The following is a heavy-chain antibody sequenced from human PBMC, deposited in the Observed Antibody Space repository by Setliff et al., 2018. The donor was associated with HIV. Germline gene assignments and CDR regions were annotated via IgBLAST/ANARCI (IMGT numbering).Heavy chain of an antibody. D-gene: IGHD2-15*01. J-gene: IGHJ4*02. CDR1: GYSFSSYG. V-gene: IGHV3-7*01. CDR3: ARDFCGSSCSSGYGYFDH. Sequence: GGSLRLSCAASGYSFSSYGMNWVRQAPGKGLEWVANIKPDGSEKYYVDSVKGRFTTSRDNARNSLYLEMNSLRADDTAVYYCARDFCGSSCSSGYGYFDHWGQGTLVTVSS. CDR2: IKPDGSEK.